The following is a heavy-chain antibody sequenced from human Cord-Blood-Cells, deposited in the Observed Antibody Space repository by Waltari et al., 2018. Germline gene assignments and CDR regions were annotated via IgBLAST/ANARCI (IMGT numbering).Heavy chain of an antibody. CDR3: AKGSPGQQLGDNWFDP. CDR2: IWYDGSNK. D-gene: IGHD6-13*01. V-gene: IGHV3-30*18. Sequence: QVQLVESGGGVVQPGRSLRLSCAASGFTFSSYGMHWVRQAPGKGLEGVAVIWYDGSNKYYADSVKGRFTISRDNSKNTLYLQMNSLRAEDTAMYYCAKGSPGQQLGDNWFDPWGQGTLVTVSS. CDR1: GFTFSSYG. J-gene: IGHJ5*02.